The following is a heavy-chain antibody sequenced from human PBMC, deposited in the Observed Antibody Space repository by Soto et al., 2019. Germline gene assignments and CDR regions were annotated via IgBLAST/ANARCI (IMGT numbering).Heavy chain of an antibody. D-gene: IGHD1-26*01. CDR1: GGSISSGGYS. V-gene: IGHV4-30-2*01. J-gene: IGHJ4*02. CDR2: IYHSGST. CDR3: ARGGGSPDY. Sequence: PSETLSLTCAVSGGSISSGGYSWSWIRQPPGKGLEWIGYIYHSGSTYYNPSLKSRVTISADTSKNQFSLKLNSVTAADTAVYYCARGGGSPDYWGQGTLVTVSS.